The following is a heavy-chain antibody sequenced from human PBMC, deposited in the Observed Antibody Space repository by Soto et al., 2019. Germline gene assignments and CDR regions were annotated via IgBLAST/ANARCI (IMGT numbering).Heavy chain of an antibody. CDR1: GFTFSSYW. D-gene: IGHD6-19*01. Sequence: EVQLVESGGGLIQPGGSLRLSCTASGFTFSSYWMHWVRQAPGKGLVWVSRINSDGSSTSYADSVKGRFTISRYNAKNTLYLQMNSLGAEDTAVYYCARDSRYISGWKPFDYWGQGTLVTVSS. J-gene: IGHJ4*02. CDR2: INSDGSST. V-gene: IGHV3-74*01. CDR3: ARDSRYISGWKPFDY.